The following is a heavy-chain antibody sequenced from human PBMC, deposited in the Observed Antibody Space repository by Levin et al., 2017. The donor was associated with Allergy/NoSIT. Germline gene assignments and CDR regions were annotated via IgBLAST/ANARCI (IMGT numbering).Heavy chain of an antibody. CDR1: GGSISSSSYY. J-gene: IGHJ6*03. D-gene: IGHD6-19*01. V-gene: IGHV4-39*01. CDR2: IYYSGST. Sequence: SETLSLTCTVSGGSISSSSYYWGWIRQPPGKGLEWIGSIYYSGSTYYNPSLKSRVTISVDTSKNQFSLKLSSVTAADTAVYYCARGAVAVGVYYMDVWGKGTTVTVSS. CDR3: ARGAVAVGVYYMDV.